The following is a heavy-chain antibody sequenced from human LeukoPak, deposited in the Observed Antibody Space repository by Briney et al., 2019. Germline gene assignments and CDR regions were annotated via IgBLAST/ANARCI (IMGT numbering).Heavy chain of an antibody. Sequence: ASVKVSFKASGYTFTIYSISWVRQAPGQGLEWMGWISAYNGNTNYAQKLQGRVTMTTDTSTSTAYMELRSMRSDDTAVYYCASSTAYYSNYWGDFDYWGQGTLVTVSS. CDR3: ASSTAYYSNYWGDFDY. CDR1: GYTFTIYS. J-gene: IGHJ4*02. D-gene: IGHD2/OR15-2a*01. CDR2: ISAYNGNT. V-gene: IGHV1-18*01.